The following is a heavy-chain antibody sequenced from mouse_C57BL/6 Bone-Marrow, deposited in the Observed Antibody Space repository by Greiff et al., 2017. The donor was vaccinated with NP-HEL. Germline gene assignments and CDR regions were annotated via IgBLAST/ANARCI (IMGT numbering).Heavy chain of an antibody. V-gene: IGHV14-4*01. CDR3: TYDGYPFYAMDY. J-gene: IGHJ4*01. D-gene: IGHD2-3*01. Sequence: EVQVVESGAELVRPGASVKLSCTASGFNIKDDYMHWVKQRPEQGLEWIGWIDPENGDTEYASKFQGKATITADTSSNTAYLQLSSLTSEDTAVYYCTYDGYPFYAMDYWGQGTSVTVSS. CDR1: GFNIKDDY. CDR2: IDPENGDT.